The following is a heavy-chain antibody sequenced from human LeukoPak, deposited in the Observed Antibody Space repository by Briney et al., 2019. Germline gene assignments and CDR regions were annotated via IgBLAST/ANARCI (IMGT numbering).Heavy chain of an antibody. V-gene: IGHV3-74*01. CDR3: AKTVEDAFDI. J-gene: IGHJ3*02. CDR2: INGDGSDI. CDR1: GFTFKDSW. Sequence: GVSLRLSCAASGFTFKDSWMYWVRQAPGQGLLWVSRINGDGSDITYVDSVKGRFTISRDNAKNTLYLQMNSLRAEDTAVYYCAKTVEDAFDIWGQGTMVTVSS. D-gene: IGHD4-23*01.